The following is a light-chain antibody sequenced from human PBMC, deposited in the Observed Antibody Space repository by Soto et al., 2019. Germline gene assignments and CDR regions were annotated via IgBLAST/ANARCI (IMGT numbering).Light chain of an antibody. Sequence: DIVMTQSPIFLPVTPGEPASISCRSSQSLLYSNGYNYVDWYLQRPGQSPQLLIYLGSDRASGVPDRFSGSGSGTDFTLRISRVEADDVGVYYCMQSLPQTPYTLGPGTKADFQ. V-gene: IGKV2-28*01. CDR2: LGS. J-gene: IGKJ3*01. CDR3: MQSLPQTPYT. CDR1: QSLLYSNGYNY.